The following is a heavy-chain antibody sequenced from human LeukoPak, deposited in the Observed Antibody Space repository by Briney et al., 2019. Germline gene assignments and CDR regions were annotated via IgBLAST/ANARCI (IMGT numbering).Heavy chain of an antibody. CDR2: IKQDGSEK. Sequence: GGSLRLSCAASGFTFSSYWMSWVRQAPGKGLDWVANIKQDGSEKYYVDSVKGRFTISRDNAKNSLYLQMSSLRAEDTAVYYCAELGITMIGGVWGKGTTVTVSS. CDR1: GFTFSSYW. D-gene: IGHD3-10*02. CDR3: AELGITMIGGV. J-gene: IGHJ6*04. V-gene: IGHV3-7*01.